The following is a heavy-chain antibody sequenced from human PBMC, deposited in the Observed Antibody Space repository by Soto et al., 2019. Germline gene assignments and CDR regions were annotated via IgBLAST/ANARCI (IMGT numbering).Heavy chain of an antibody. Sequence: PGGSLRLSCEASEFMFSSYAMSWVRQAPGKGLEWVSTISPTGNNTYYADSVKGRFTISRDNSKNSLYLQMNSLTTEDTAVYFCSTSGVTGTELNNWGQGTLVTVS. CDR1: EFMFSSYA. CDR3: STSGVTGTELNN. V-gene: IGHV3-23*05. CDR2: ISPTGNNT. D-gene: IGHD2-8*02. J-gene: IGHJ4*02.